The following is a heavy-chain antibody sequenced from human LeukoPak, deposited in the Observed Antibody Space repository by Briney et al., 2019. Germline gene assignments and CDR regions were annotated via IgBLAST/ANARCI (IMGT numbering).Heavy chain of an antibody. D-gene: IGHD3-22*01. CDR3: ARDPPLEFDSSGFFDY. CDR2: IILIFGTA. J-gene: IGHJ4*02. V-gene: IGHV1-69*13. Sequence: SVKVSCKASGGTFSSYAISWVRQAPGQGLEWMGGIILIFGTANYAQKFQGRVTITADESTSTAYMELSSLRSEDTAVYYCARDPPLEFDSSGFFDYWGQGTLVTVSS. CDR1: GGTFSSYA.